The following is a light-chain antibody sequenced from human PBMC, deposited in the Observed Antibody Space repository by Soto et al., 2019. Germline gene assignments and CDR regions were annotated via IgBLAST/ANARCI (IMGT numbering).Light chain of an antibody. Sequence: QSALTQPASVSGSPGQSITISCTETSSDVGGYDYVSWYQQHPGKAPKLMIYGVSNRPSGVSNRFSGSKSGNTASLTISGLQAEDEADYYCSSYTNSITHVFGGGTKLTVL. CDR1: SSDVGGYDY. CDR2: GVS. CDR3: SSYTNSITHV. J-gene: IGLJ3*02. V-gene: IGLV2-14*03.